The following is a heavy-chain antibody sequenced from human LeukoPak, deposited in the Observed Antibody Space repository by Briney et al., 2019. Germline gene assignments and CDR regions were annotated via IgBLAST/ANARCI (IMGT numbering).Heavy chain of an antibody. CDR2: IYYSGST. J-gene: IGHJ5*02. V-gene: IGHV4-39*07. CDR3: ARGHSSSWYRHRFDP. Sequence: TPSETLSLTCTVSGGSISSSSYYWGWIRQPPGKGLEWIGSIYYSGSTYYNPSLKSRVTISVDTSKNQFSLKLSSVTAADTAVYYCARGHSSSWYRHRFDPWGQGTLVTVSS. CDR1: GGSISSSSYY. D-gene: IGHD6-13*01.